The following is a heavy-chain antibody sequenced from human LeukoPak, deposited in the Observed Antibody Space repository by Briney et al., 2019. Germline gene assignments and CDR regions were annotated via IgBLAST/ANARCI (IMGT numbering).Heavy chain of an antibody. CDR2: MNPNSGNT. CDR3: ARENRDVAVAENRDAFDI. CDR1: GYTFTSYD. Sequence: ASVKVSCKASGYTFTSYDINWVRQATGQGLEWMGWMNPNSGNTGYAQKFQGRVTMTRDMSTSTVYMELSSLRSEDTAVYYCARENRDVAVAENRDAFDIWGQGTMVTVSS. J-gene: IGHJ3*02. D-gene: IGHD6-19*01. V-gene: IGHV1-8*01.